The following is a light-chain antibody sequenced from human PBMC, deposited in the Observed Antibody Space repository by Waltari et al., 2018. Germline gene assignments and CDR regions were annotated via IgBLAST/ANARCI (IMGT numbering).Light chain of an antibody. V-gene: IGLV1-40*01. J-gene: IGLJ2*01. CDR2: AST. Sequence: QQLPPTAPKLLLYASTNRPAGISDRFSGSKSGTSASLVITGLQIEDEAVYYCQSYDTRLSASVIFGGGTELTVL. CDR3: QSYDTRLSASVI.